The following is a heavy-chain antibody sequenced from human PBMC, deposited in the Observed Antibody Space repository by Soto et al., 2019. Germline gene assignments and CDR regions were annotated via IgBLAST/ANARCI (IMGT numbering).Heavy chain of an antibody. CDR2: IIPIFGTA. D-gene: IGHD3-10*01. CDR1: GGTFSSYG. J-gene: IGHJ3*02. Sequence: ASVKVSCKASGGTFSSYGISWVRQAPGQGLEWMGGIIPIFGTANYAQKFQGRVTITADESTSTAYMEMSSLRSEDTAVYYCARHLNYYGSGSLNGAFDIWGQATMATAS. CDR3: ARHLNYYGSGSLNGAFDI. V-gene: IGHV1-69*13.